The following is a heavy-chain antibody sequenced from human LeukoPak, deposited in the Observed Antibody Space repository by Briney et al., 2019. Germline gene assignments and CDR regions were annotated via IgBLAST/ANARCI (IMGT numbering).Heavy chain of an antibody. CDR3: ARDRYTAIDS. CDR1: GGSISSYY. J-gene: IGHJ5*01. Sequence: PSETLSLTCTVSGGSISSYYWSWIRQPPGTGLEWIGYIYYSGSTNYNPSLKSRVTISVDTSKNQFSLKLSSVTAADTAVYYCARDRYTAIDSWGQGTLVTVSS. CDR2: IYYSGST. V-gene: IGHV4-59*01. D-gene: IGHD2-21*02.